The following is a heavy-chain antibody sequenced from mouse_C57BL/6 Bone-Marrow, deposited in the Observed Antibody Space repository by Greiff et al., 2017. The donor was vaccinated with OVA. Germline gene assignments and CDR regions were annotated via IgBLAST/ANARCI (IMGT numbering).Heavy chain of an antibody. Sequence: QVQLQQPGAELVMPGASVKLSCKASGYTFTSYWMHWVKQRPGQGLEWIGEIDPSDSYTNYNQKFKGKSTLTVDKSSSTAHMELRSLTSEDSAVYYCARMGYFDVWGTGTTVTVSS. J-gene: IGHJ1*03. CDR1: GYTFTSYW. V-gene: IGHV1-69*01. CDR2: IDPSDSYT. CDR3: ARMGYFDV. D-gene: IGHD2-3*01.